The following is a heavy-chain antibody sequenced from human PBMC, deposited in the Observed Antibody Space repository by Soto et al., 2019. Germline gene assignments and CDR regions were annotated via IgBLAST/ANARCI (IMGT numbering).Heavy chain of an antibody. CDR1: GYIFRNNW. CDR2: IDLTDSYT. V-gene: IGHV5-10-1*01. J-gene: IGHJ4*02. CDR3: ERNAGYNYISSGYHYAIDY. Sequence: GESLKISCKGSGYIFRNNWITWVRQMPGKGLEWMGRIDLTDSYTSYSPSFQGHVSFSADKSINTTYLHFSSLRASDTAVYYCERNAGYNYISSGYHYAIDYWGQGTPVTVSS. D-gene: IGHD3-22*01.